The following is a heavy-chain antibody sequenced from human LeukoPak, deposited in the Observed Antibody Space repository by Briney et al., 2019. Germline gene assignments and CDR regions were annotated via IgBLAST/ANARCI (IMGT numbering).Heavy chain of an antibody. Sequence: GASVTVSFTSSGYTFTTYYIHWVRQAPGQGLEWMGVINPSGGSTSFAQKFQARLTMTRDTSTSTVYMELSGLSSEDTAVYYCAREIVVVPSAMGFDPWGQGTLVTVSS. D-gene: IGHD2-2*01. CDR2: INPSGGST. CDR1: GYTFTTYY. J-gene: IGHJ5*02. V-gene: IGHV1-46*01. CDR3: AREIVVVPSAMGFDP.